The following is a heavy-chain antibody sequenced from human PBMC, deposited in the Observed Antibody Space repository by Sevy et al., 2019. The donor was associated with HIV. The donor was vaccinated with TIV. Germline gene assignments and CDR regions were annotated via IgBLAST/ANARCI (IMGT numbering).Heavy chain of an antibody. CDR1: GFSLSDHA. J-gene: IGHJ4*02. Sequence: GGSLRLSCAASGFSLSDHAVSWVRQTPGKGLEWLAVISYNGRNQYYADSVKGRFTSSKYDSKNTLYLQLNSLRAEDTAVYYCARFVGYCSGGRCSIIDFWGQGTLVTVSS. V-gene: IGHV3-30*04. CDR2: ISYNGRNQ. CDR3: ARFVGYCSGGRCSIIDF. D-gene: IGHD2-15*01.